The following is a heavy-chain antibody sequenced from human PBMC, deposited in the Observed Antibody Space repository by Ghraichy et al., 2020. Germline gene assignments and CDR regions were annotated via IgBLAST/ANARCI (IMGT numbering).Heavy chain of an antibody. V-gene: IGHV3-23*01. D-gene: IGHD3-10*01. J-gene: IGHJ4*02. CDR2: ISGSGSDM. Sequence: SCAASGFIFSSYAMHWVRQAPGKGLEWVSSISGSGSDMFYADSVQGRFTISRDNSKNTLYLQMNSLRAEDTAVYYCAKSYGTRASDYWGQGTLVTVSS. CDR1: GFIFSSYA. CDR3: AKSYGTRASDY.